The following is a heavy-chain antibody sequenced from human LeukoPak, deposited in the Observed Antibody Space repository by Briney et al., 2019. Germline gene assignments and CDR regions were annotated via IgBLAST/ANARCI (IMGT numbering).Heavy chain of an antibody. J-gene: IGHJ4*02. D-gene: IGHD2-2*01. Sequence: SETLSLTCTVSGGSISSYYWSWIRQPAGKGLEWIGRIYTSGSTNYNPSLKSRVTMSVDTSKNQFSLKLSSVTAADTAVYYCARESGCCSSTSCYSEIDYWGQGTLVTVSS. CDR1: GGSISSYY. V-gene: IGHV4-4*07. CDR3: ARESGCCSSTSCYSEIDY. CDR2: IYTSGST.